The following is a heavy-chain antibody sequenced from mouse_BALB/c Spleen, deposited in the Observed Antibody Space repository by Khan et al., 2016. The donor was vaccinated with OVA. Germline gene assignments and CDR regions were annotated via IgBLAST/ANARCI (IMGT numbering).Heavy chain of an antibody. Sequence: VQLQQSGPEVVKPGASVKISCKAAGYTFTDYNMDWLRQRHGKSLEWIGYFFPNSGGSGFNQKFKTKATLTVDISSSTAYMDLRSLTSEDSAVYYGARSGYGSFAFWGQGTLVTVSA. V-gene: IGHV1S29*02. J-gene: IGHJ3*01. D-gene: IGHD1-2*01. CDR3: ARSGYGSFAF. CDR2: FFPNSGGS. CDR1: GYTFTDYN.